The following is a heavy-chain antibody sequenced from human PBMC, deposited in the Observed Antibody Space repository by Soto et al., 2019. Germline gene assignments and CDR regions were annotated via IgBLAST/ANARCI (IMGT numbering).Heavy chain of an antibody. D-gene: IGHD6-6*01. CDR3: AKGNQYSSSLGYKYYYYMDV. CDR2: ISGSGDST. J-gene: IGHJ6*03. CDR1: GFTFSGYA. V-gene: IGHV3-23*01. Sequence: GGSLRLSCAAAGFTFSGYAMSWVRQAPGKGLEWVSAISGSGDSTYYADSVKGRFTISRDNSKNTLSLQMNSLRGEGTAAYYCAKGNQYSSSLGYKYYYYMDVWGKGTTVTVSS.